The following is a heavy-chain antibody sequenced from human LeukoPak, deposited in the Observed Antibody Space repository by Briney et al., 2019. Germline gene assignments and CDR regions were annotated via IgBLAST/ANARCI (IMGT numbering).Heavy chain of an antibody. CDR2: ISGSGSST. D-gene: IGHD3-16*01. CDR3: ATNHPFMITFGDRSEGFDY. Sequence: PGGSLRLSCAASGFTFSNYAMSWVRQAPGKGLEWVSGISGSGSSTFYADSVKGRFTISSDNSKNTLYFQMNSLRAEDTAVYYCATNHPFMITFGDRSEGFDYWGQGTLVTVSS. V-gene: IGHV3-23*01. J-gene: IGHJ4*02. CDR1: GFTFSNYA.